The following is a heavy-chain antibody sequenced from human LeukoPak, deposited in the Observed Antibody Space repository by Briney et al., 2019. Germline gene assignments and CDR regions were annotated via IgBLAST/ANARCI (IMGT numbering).Heavy chain of an antibody. D-gene: IGHD6-19*01. Sequence: PSETLSLTCTVSGGSISSSSYYWGWIRQPPGKGLEWIGSMYYSGSTYYNPSLKSRVTISVDTSKNQFSLKLSSVTAADTAVYYCARQRGSGWYHPHLFWGQGILVTVSS. CDR2: MYYSGST. CDR1: GGSISSSSYY. J-gene: IGHJ4*02. CDR3: ARQRGSGWYHPHLF. V-gene: IGHV4-39*01.